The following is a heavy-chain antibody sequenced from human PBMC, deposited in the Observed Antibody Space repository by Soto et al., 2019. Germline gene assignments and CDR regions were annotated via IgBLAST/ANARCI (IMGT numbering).Heavy chain of an antibody. CDR3: ARGGGMYCSGGSCDYYYYGMDV. D-gene: IGHD2-15*01. CDR2: MNPNSGNT. CDR1: GYTFTSYD. J-gene: IGHJ6*02. Sequence: QVQLVQSGAEVKKPGASVKVSCKASGYTFTSYDINWVRQATGQGLEWMGWMNPNSGNTGYAQKFQGRVTMTRNTAISTAYMEVSSLRSEDTAVYYCARGGGMYCSGGSCDYYYYGMDVWGQGTTVTVSS. V-gene: IGHV1-8*01.